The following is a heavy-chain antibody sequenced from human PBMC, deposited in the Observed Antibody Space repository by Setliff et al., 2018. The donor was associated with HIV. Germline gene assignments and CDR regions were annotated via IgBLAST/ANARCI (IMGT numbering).Heavy chain of an antibody. CDR2: IRSDGSNK. Sequence: GGSLRLSCATSGLTFSNCGMHWVRQAPGKGLEWVASIRSDGSNKYYADSVTGRFTISRDNADNSLYLQMNSLRAEDTAVYYCARYALAVPGYHNAFDIWGQGTMVTVSS. D-gene: IGHD6-19*01. V-gene: IGHV3-30*02. CDR1: GLTFSNCG. CDR3: ARYALAVPGYHNAFDI. J-gene: IGHJ3*02.